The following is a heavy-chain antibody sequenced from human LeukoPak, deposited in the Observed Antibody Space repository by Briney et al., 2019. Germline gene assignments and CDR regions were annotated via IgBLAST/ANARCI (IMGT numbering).Heavy chain of an antibody. D-gene: IGHD6-13*01. V-gene: IGHV3-15*01. J-gene: IGHJ5*02. CDR1: GLTFNNAW. CDR2: IKSKTDGGTT. Sequence: GGSLRLSCAASGLTFNNAWMNWVRQAPGKGLEWVGRIKSKTDGGTTDYAAPVKDRFTISRDDSKNTLYLQMNSLRTEDTAVYYCTTVVAAAVNGWFDPWGQGTLVTVSS. CDR3: TTVVAAAVNGWFDP.